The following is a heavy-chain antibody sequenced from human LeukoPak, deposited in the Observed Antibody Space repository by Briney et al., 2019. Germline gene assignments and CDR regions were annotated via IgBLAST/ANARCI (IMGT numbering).Heavy chain of an antibody. CDR1: GYTFTSYD. J-gene: IGHJ3*02. V-gene: IGHV1-8*01. Sequence: ASVKASCKASGYTFTSYDINWVRQATGRGLEWMGWMNPNSGNTGYAQKFQGRVTMTRNTSISTAYMELSSLRSEDTAVYYCAREYPADAFDIWGQGTMVTVSS. D-gene: IGHD2/OR15-2a*01. CDR3: AREYPADAFDI. CDR2: MNPNSGNT.